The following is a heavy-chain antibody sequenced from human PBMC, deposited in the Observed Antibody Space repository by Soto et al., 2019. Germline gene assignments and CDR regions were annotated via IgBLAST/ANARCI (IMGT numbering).Heavy chain of an antibody. CDR3: AKGVLPAPPLDP. D-gene: IGHD2-2*01. V-gene: IGHV3-21*04. CDR2: ISSSGSFM. J-gene: IGHJ5*02. Sequence: GGSLRLSCAASGFSFSSDSMGWVRQAPGKGLEWVSSISSSGSFMNYADSVKGRFTISRDNAKNSLYLQMSGLKDEDTAVYYCAKGVLPAPPLDPWGQGTLVTVSS. CDR1: GFSFSSDS.